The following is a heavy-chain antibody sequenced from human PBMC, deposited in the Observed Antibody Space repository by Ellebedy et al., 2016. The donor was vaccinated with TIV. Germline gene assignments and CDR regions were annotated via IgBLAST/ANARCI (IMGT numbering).Heavy chain of an antibody. Sequence: GESLKISCAASGFTFSSYDMHWVRQGTGKGLEWVSAIGTAGDTYYPGSVKGRFTISRENAKNSLYLQFTSLRAEDTAVYYCARVRFGDTAVDYWGQGTLVTVSS. CDR1: GFTFSSYD. CDR3: ARVRFGDTAVDY. V-gene: IGHV3-13*01. D-gene: IGHD2-21*01. CDR2: IGTAGDT. J-gene: IGHJ4*03.